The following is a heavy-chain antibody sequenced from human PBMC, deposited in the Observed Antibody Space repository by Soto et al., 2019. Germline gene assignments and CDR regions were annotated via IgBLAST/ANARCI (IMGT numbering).Heavy chain of an antibody. CDR1: GYTFTSYG. Sequence: VASVKVSSKASGYTFTSYGISWVRQAPGQGLEWMGWISAYNGNTNCAQKLPGRVTMTTDTSTSTAYMELRRLRSDDTAVYYCARGRRYCRGGSCYSGDYYIDYWGQGTLVTVSS. J-gene: IGHJ4*02. V-gene: IGHV1-18*01. D-gene: IGHD2-15*01. CDR2: ISAYNGNT. CDR3: ARGRRYCRGGSCYSGDYYIDY.